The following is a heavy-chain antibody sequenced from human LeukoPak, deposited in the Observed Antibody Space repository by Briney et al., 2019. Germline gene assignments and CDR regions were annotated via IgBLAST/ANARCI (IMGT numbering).Heavy chain of an antibody. Sequence: GGSLRLSCAASGYTFSSYGMHWVRQAPGKGLEWVAVISYDGSNKYYADSVEGRFTISRDNSKNTLYLQMNSLRAEDTAVYYCAKEYCSSTSCLSYYYYYGMDVWGQGTTVTVSS. CDR2: ISYDGSNK. J-gene: IGHJ6*02. CDR1: GYTFSSYG. V-gene: IGHV3-30*18. D-gene: IGHD2-2*01. CDR3: AKEYCSSTSCLSYYYYYGMDV.